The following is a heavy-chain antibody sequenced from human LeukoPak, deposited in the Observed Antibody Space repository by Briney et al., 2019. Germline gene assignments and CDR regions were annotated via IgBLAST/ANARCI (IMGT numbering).Heavy chain of an antibody. CDR3: ARGRGFYTGDAFDI. CDR1: GGSFSGYY. V-gene: IGHV4-34*01. CDR2: INHSGST. Sequence: SETLSLTCAVYGGSFSGYYWSWIRQPPGKGLEWIGEINHSGSTNYNPSLKSRVTISVDTSKNQFSLKLSSVTAADTAVYYCARGRGFYTGDAFDIWGQGTMVTVSS. D-gene: IGHD7-27*01. J-gene: IGHJ3*02.